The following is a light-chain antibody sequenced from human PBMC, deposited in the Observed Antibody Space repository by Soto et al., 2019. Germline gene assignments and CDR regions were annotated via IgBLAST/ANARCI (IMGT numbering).Light chain of an antibody. Sequence: QSVLTQPASVSGSPGQSITISCTGTSSDVGGYNYVSWYQQHPGKAPKLMIYDVSNRPSGVSNRFSGSKSGDTASLTISGLQAEDEADYYCSSYTCSSTLVFGTGTKVTVL. V-gene: IGLV2-14*01. J-gene: IGLJ1*01. CDR3: SSYTCSSTLV. CDR1: SSDVGGYNY. CDR2: DVS.